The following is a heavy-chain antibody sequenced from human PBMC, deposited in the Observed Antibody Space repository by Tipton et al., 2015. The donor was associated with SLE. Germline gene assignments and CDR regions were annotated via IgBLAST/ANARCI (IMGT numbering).Heavy chain of an antibody. CDR3: ARKTRAAADPFDP. Sequence: LRLSCAVSGYSISSGYYWGWIRQPPGKGLEWIGSIYHSGSTYYNPSLKSRVTISVDTSKNQFSLKLSSVTAADTAVYYCARKTRAAADPFDPWGQGTLVTVSS. CDR2: IYHSGST. CDR1: GYSISSGYY. J-gene: IGHJ5*02. V-gene: IGHV4-38-2*01. D-gene: IGHD6-13*01.